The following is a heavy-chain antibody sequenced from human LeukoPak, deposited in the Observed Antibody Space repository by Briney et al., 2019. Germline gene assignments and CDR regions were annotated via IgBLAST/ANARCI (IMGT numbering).Heavy chain of an antibody. D-gene: IGHD7-27*01. J-gene: IGHJ5*02. CDR3: ARAIGFPGVAWFDP. V-gene: IGHV3-23*01. CDR2: ISGSGGST. Sequence: GGSLRLSCAASGFTFSSYAMSWVRQAPGKGLEWVSAISGSGGSTYYADSVKGRFTISRDNSKNTLYLQMNSLRAEDTAVYYCARAIGFPGVAWFDPWGQGTLVTVSS. CDR1: GFTFSSYA.